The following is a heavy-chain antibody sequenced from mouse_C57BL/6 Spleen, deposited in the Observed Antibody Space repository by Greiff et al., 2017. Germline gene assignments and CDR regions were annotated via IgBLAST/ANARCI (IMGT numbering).Heavy chain of an antibody. Sequence: DVKLVESGGGLVKPGGSLKLSCAASGFTFSSYAMSWVRQTPEKRLEWVATISDGGSYTYYPDNVKGRFTISRDNAKNNLYLQMSHLKSEDTAMYYCARDTTVVATFDYWGQGTTLTVSS. J-gene: IGHJ2*01. CDR3: ARDTTVVATFDY. CDR1: GFTFSSYA. V-gene: IGHV5-4*01. D-gene: IGHD1-1*01. CDR2: ISDGGSYT.